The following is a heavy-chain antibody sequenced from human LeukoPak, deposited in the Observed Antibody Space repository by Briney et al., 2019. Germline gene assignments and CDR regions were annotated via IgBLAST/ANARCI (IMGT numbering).Heavy chain of an antibody. CDR2: IYYSGST. J-gene: IGHJ4*02. CDR1: GGSISSYY. CDR3: ARDFYYDSSGPYYFDY. D-gene: IGHD3-22*01. V-gene: IGHV4-59*01. Sequence: SETLSLTCTVSGGSISSYYWSWIRQPPGKGLEWIGYIYYSGSTNYNPSLKSRVTISVDTSKNQFSLKLSSVTAADTAVYYCARDFYYDSSGPYYFDYWGQGALVTVSS.